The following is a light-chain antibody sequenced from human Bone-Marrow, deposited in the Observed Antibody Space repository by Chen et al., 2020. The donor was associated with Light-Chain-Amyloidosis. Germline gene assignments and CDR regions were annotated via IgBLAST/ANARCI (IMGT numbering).Light chain of an antibody. CDR2: EYD. Sequence: NFMLTQPHSVSESPGNTVIISCTRSSGSIATNYVQWYHQRPGSSPTTVIYEYDQRPSGVPDRFSGSIDRSSNSASLTISGLKTEDEADYYCQSYQGSSQGVFGGGTELTVL. V-gene: IGLV6-57*01. CDR3: QSYQGSSQGV. J-gene: IGLJ3*02. CDR1: SGSIATNY.